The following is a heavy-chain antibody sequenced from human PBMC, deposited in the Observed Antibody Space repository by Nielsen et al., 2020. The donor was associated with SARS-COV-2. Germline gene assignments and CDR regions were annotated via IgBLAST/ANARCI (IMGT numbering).Heavy chain of an antibody. V-gene: IGHV3-30*03. CDR2: ISYDGSNK. J-gene: IGHJ4*02. Sequence: GGSLRLSCAASGFTFSSYGMHWVRQAPGKGLEWVAVISYDGSNKYYADSVKGRFTISRDNSKNTLYLQMNSLRAEDTAVYYCARAADYYDSSGSIATFFDYWGQGTLVTVSS. CDR1: GFTFSSYG. CDR3: ARAADYYDSSGSIATFFDY. D-gene: IGHD3-22*01.